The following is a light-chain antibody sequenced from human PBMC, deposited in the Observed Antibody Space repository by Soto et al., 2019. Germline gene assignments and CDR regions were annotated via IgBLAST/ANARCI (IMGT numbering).Light chain of an antibody. CDR3: AAWDDSLSGVV. J-gene: IGLJ2*01. Sequence: QSLLTQPPSASGTPGQRVTISCSGSSSNIGSNYVYWYQQLPGTAPKLLIYRNNQRPSGVPDRLSGSKSGTSASLAISGLRSEYEADYYCAAWDDSLSGVVFGGGTKLTVL. V-gene: IGLV1-47*01. CDR2: RNN. CDR1: SSNIGSNY.